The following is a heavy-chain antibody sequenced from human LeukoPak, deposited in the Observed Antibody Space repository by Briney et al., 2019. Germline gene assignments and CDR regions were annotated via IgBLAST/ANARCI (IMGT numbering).Heavy chain of an antibody. D-gene: IGHD6-13*01. CDR3: ARGLPSSYYYYYYMDV. CDR2: INHSGST. CDR1: GGSFSGYY. J-gene: IGHJ6*03. Sequence: PSETLSLTCAVYGGSFSGYYWSWIRQPPGKGLEWIGEINHSGSTNYNPSLKSRVTISVDTSKNQSSLKLSSVTAADTAVYYCARGLPSSYYYYYYMDVWGKGTTVTVSS. V-gene: IGHV4-34*01.